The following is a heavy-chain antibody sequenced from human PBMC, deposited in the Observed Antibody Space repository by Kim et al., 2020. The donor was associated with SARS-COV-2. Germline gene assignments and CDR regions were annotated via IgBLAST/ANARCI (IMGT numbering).Heavy chain of an antibody. CDR2: IYDSGST. V-gene: IGHV4-61*01. CDR3: ASYCTGDNCPGWY. CDR1: GGSVSSGTYY. Sequence: SETLSLTCTVSGGSVSSGTYYWSGIRQPPGKGLEWIGYIYDSGSTNYNPSLKSRVTMAVDTSNNQFSLKLSSVTAADTAVYFCASYCTGDNCPGWYWGQGTLVTVSS. J-gene: IGHJ4*02. D-gene: IGHD2-8*02.